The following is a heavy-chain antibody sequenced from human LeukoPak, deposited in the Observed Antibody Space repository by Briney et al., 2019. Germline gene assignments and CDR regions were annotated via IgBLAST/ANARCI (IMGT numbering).Heavy chain of an antibody. CDR3: ARSVTNPYYYYYGMDV. CDR1: GFTFSSYE. J-gene: IGHJ6*04. Sequence: PGGSLRLSCAASGFTFSSYEMNWVRQAPGKGLEWVSYISSSGSTIYYADSVKGRFTISRDNAKNSLYLQMNSLRAEDTAVYYCARSVTNPYYYYYGMDVWGKGTTVTVSS. V-gene: IGHV3-48*03. D-gene: IGHD4-23*01. CDR2: ISSSGSTI.